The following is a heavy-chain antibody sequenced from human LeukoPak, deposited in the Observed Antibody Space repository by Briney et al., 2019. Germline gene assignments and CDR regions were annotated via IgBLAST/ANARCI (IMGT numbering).Heavy chain of an antibody. CDR1: GASINIYY. D-gene: IGHD3-16*01. Sequence: PSETLSLTCSVSGASINIYYWSWIRQPPGKGLEWIGYIYYSGSTNYNPSLKSRVTISVDTSKNQFSLKLSSVTAADTAVYYCARGRGNFDYWGQGTLVTVSS. CDR3: ARGRGNFDY. J-gene: IGHJ4*02. CDR2: IYYSGST. V-gene: IGHV4-59*01.